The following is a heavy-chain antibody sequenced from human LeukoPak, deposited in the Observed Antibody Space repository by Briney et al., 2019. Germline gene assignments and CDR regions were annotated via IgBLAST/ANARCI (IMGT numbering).Heavy chain of an antibody. Sequence: SQTLSLTCAISGDSVSSNSAAWNWIRQSPSRGLEWLRRTYYRSKWYNDYAESVKSRIPINPDTSKNQFSLQLNSVTPDDTAVYFCARSHGGSSNWFDPWGQGTLVTVSS. CDR1: GDSVSSNSAA. J-gene: IGHJ5*02. D-gene: IGHD2-15*01. CDR3: ARSHGGSSNWFDP. V-gene: IGHV6-1*01. CDR2: TYYRSKWYN.